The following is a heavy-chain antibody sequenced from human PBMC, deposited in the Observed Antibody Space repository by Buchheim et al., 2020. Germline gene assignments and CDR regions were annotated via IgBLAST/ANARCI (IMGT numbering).Heavy chain of an antibody. Sequence: EVQLVESGGGLVQPGGSLRLSCAASGFTFSSYSMNWVRQAPGKGLEWVSYISSSSSTTYYADSVKGRFTISRDNAKNSLYLQMNSLRAEDTAVYYCAREPNDYSNYGRMDVWGQGTT. CDR3: AREPNDYSNYGRMDV. D-gene: IGHD4-11*01. CDR2: ISSSSSTT. CDR1: GFTFSSYS. V-gene: IGHV3-48*01. J-gene: IGHJ6*02.